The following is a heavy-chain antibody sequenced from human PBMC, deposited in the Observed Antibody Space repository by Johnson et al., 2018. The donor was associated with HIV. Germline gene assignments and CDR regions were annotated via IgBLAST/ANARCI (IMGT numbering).Heavy chain of an antibody. D-gene: IGHD2-8*02. Sequence: VQLVEFGGGLVQPGGSLRLSCAASGFTFSTYWMHWVRQAPGKGLVWVSRINSDGSSTSYADSVKGRFTISRDNAKNTLYLQMNSLRAEDTAVYYCARPVSPWSAYDAFDIWGQGTMVTVSS. CDR1: GFTFSTYW. V-gene: IGHV3-74*01. J-gene: IGHJ3*02. CDR2: INSDGSST. CDR3: ARPVSPWSAYDAFDI.